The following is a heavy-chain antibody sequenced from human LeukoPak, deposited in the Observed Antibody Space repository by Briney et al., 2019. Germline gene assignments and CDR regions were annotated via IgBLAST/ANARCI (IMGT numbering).Heavy chain of an antibody. CDR1: GFTFSSYA. CDR3: ARATIYYYYYYMAV. J-gene: IGHJ6*03. D-gene: IGHD5-12*01. V-gene: IGHV3-23*01. Sequence: GGSLRLSCAASGFTFSSYAMSWVRQAPGKGLEWVSAISGSGGSTYYADSVKGRFTISRDNSKNTLYLQMNSLRPEDTAVYYCARATIYYYYYYMAVWGKGTTVTVSS. CDR2: ISGSGGST.